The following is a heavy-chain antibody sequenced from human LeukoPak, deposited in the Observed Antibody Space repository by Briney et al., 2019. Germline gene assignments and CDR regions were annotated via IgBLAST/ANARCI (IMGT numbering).Heavy chain of an antibody. Sequence: GGSLRLSCAASGFTFDDYAMHWVRQAPGKGLEWVSGISWNSGSIGYADSVKGRFTISRDNAKNSLYLQMNSLRAEDMALYYCAKSEAVACNPFDYWGQGTLVTVSS. CDR2: ISWNSGSI. CDR3: AKSEAVACNPFDY. J-gene: IGHJ4*02. D-gene: IGHD6-19*01. V-gene: IGHV3-9*03. CDR1: GFTFDDYA.